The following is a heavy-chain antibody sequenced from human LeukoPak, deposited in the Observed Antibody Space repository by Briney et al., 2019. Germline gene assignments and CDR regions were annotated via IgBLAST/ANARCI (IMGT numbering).Heavy chain of an antibody. Sequence: GGSLRLSCAASGFTFSSYSMNWVRQAPGKGLEWVSYISSSSSTIYYADAVKGRFTISRDNANNSLYLQMNSLRAEDTAVYYCARDRQGGDYDFWSGYYSFDYWGQGTLVTVSS. D-gene: IGHD3-3*01. CDR3: ARDRQGGDYDFWSGYYSFDY. V-gene: IGHV3-48*01. J-gene: IGHJ4*02. CDR2: ISSSSSTI. CDR1: GFTFSSYS.